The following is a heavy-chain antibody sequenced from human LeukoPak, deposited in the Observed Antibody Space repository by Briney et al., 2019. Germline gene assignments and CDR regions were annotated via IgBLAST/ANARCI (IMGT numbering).Heavy chain of an antibody. CDR2: IYYSGST. CDR1: GGSISSSSYY. Sequence: NPSETLSLTCTVSGGSISSSSYYWGWIRQPPGKGLEWIGSIYYSGSTYYNPSLKSRVTISVDTSKNQFSLRLSSVTAADTAVYYCAREAPYYDSSDYPVGYFDSWGQGTLVTVSS. J-gene: IGHJ4*02. D-gene: IGHD3-22*01. V-gene: IGHV4-39*07. CDR3: AREAPYYDSSDYPVGYFDS.